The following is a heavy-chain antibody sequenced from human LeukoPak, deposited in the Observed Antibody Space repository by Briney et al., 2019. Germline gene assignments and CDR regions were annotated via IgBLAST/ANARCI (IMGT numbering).Heavy chain of an antibody. Sequence: GGSLILSCAASGFTFSSYWMSWVRQAPGEGLEWVANIKQDGTEKYYMDSVKGRFSISRDNAKNSLYLQMNALRAEDTAVYYCARDVRPDYWGQGTLVTVST. CDR2: IKQDGTEK. CDR3: ARDVRPDY. CDR1: GFTFSSYW. D-gene: IGHD6-6*01. J-gene: IGHJ4*02. V-gene: IGHV3-7*04.